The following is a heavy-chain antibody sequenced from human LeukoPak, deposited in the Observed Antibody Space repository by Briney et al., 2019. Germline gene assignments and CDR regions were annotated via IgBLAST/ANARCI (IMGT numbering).Heavy chain of an antibody. CDR1: GGSIGSSY. J-gene: IGHJ4*02. V-gene: IGHV4-59*08. D-gene: IGHD2-21*02. CDR2: IYYSGTT. Sequence: SETLSLTCSVSGGSIGSSYWSWVRQPPGKGLEWIGYIYYSGTTNYKPSLKSRVTISVDTSKNQFSLKLNSVTAADTAVYYCARHHCGGGDCYPTYYFDYWGQGTLVTVSS. CDR3: ARHHCGGGDCYPTYYFDY.